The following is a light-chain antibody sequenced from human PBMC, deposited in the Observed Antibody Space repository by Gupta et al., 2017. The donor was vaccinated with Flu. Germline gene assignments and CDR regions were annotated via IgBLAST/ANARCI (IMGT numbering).Light chain of an antibody. CDR1: QSVSNN. J-gene: IGKJ4*01. Sequence: PAPLSVSPGERATLSCRASQSVSNNLAWYQQKPGQAPKLLIYGAFTRATGIPARFSGSGSGTEFTLTISSLQSEDFAVYYCQQYNNWPLTFGGGTKVEIK. V-gene: IGKV3-15*01. CDR3: QQYNNWPLT. CDR2: GAF.